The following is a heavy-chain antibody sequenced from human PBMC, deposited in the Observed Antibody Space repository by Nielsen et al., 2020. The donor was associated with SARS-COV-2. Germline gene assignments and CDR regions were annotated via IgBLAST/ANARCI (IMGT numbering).Heavy chain of an antibody. J-gene: IGHJ6*02. CDR1: GFTFSGYD. Sequence: GESLKISCAASGFTFSGYDMHWVRQAPGKGLEWVAVISYDGSNKYYADSVKGRFTISRDNSKNTLYLQMNSLRAEDTAVYYCARYYYDSSGYYYAYYYGMDVWGQGTTVTVSS. D-gene: IGHD3-22*01. V-gene: IGHV3-30*04. CDR2: ISYDGSNK. CDR3: ARYYYDSSGYYYAYYYGMDV.